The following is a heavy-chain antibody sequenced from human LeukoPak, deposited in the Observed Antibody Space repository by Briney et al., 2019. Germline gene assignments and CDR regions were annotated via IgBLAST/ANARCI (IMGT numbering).Heavy chain of an antibody. CDR2: INPNSGGT. CDR1: GYTSTGYY. Sequence: GASVKVSCKASGYTSTGYYMHWVRQAPGQGPEWMGWINPNSGGTNYAQKFQGRVTMTRDTSLSTVYMELSRLRSDDTAVYYCATQATSGWHFSWGQGTLVTVSS. D-gene: IGHD6-19*01. V-gene: IGHV1-2*02. J-gene: IGHJ5*02. CDR3: ATQATSGWHFS.